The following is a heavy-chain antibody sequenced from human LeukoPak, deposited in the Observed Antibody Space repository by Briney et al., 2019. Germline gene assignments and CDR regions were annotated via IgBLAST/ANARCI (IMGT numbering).Heavy chain of an antibody. D-gene: IGHD5-18*01. CDR1: GGSFSGYY. J-gene: IGHJ4*02. Sequence: SETLSLTCAVYGGSFSGYYWSWIRQPPGKGLEWFGEINNSGSTNYNPSLKSRVTISVDTSKNQFSLKLSSVTAADTAVYYCARGSTDPRGYSYGIRYYFDYWGQGTLVTVSS. CDR2: INNSGST. CDR3: ARGSTDPRGYSYGIRYYFDY. V-gene: IGHV4-34*01.